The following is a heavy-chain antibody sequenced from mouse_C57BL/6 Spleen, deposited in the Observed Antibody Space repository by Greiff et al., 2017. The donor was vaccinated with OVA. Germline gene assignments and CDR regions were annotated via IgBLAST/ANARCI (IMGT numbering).Heavy chain of an antibody. CDR1: GYTFTDYN. Sequence: EVKLQESGPELVKPGASVKMSCKASGYTFTDYNMHWVKQSHGKSLEWIGYINPNNGGTSYNQKFKGKATLTVNKSSSTAYMELRSLTSEDSAVYYCAGGYDGYYGYFDVWGTGTTVTVSS. J-gene: IGHJ1*03. V-gene: IGHV1-22*01. CDR3: AGGYDGYYGYFDV. CDR2: INPNNGGT. D-gene: IGHD2-3*01.